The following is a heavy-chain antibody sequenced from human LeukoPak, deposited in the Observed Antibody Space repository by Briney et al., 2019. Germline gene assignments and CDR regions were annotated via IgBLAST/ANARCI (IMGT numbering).Heavy chain of an antibody. Sequence: PGGSLRLSCAASGFIFSNAWMNWVRQAPGKGLEWVSSISCSGGSTYYADSVKGRFTISRDNSKNTLSLQMNSLRAEDTAIYYCAKGIVVVPTAGYYFDYWGQGTLVTVSS. CDR2: ISCSGGST. J-gene: IGHJ4*02. CDR3: AKGIVVVPTAGYYFDY. V-gene: IGHV3-23*01. D-gene: IGHD2-2*01. CDR1: GFIFSNAW.